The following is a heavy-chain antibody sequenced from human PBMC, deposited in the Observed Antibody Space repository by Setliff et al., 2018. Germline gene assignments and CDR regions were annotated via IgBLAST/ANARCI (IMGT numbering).Heavy chain of an antibody. J-gene: IGHJ3*02. CDR2: INPSGGGT. CDR1: GYTFIYYY. Sequence: ASVKVSCKASGYTFIYYYIHWVRQAPGQGLEWMGLINPSGGGTIYARKFQGRVTMARETSTSSVYMELSGLRSEDTAVYYCARVYLAGSGWDKANALDIWGQGTMVTVSS. V-gene: IGHV1-46*03. D-gene: IGHD6-19*01. CDR3: ARVYLAGSGWDKANALDI.